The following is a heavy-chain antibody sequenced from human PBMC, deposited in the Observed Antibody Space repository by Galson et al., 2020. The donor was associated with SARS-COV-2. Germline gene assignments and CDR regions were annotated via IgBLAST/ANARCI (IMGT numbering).Heavy chain of an antibody. J-gene: IGHJ4*02. V-gene: IGHV4-31*03. CDR3: TVYYYDSGGSYFFDY. D-gene: IGHD3-22*01. CDR2: VNYSGST. Sequence: SETLSLTCTVSGGSISSVGYYWSWVRQHPGEGLEWTGYVNYSGSTKYNPSLKSRITMSVDTSKNQFSLNLNSVTAADTAIYYCTVYYYDSGGSYFFDYWGLGTRVTVSS. CDR1: GGSISSVGYY.